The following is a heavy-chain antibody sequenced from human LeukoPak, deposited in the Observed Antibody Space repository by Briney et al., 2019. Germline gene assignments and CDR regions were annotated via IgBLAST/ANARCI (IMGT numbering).Heavy chain of an antibody. CDR2: IRNKDYGGTT. J-gene: IGHJ1*01. Sequence: GGSLRLSCTGSGFTFGDHGVSWVRQAPGKGPEWIGIIRNKDYGGTTEYAASVKGRFTISRENSKSVAYLHMSSLKSEDTAIYYCTRDCSSDGCLQYFQHWGQGTLVAVSS. D-gene: IGHD2-2*01. V-gene: IGHV3-49*04. CDR1: GFTFGDHG. CDR3: TRDCSSDGCLQYFQH.